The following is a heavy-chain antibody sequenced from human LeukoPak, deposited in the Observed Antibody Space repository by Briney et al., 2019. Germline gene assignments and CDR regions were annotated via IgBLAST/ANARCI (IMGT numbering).Heavy chain of an antibody. D-gene: IGHD6-19*01. CDR3: ARGYSSGWYYFDY. J-gene: IGHJ4*02. V-gene: IGHV1-46*01. CDR2: INPSGGST. CDR1: GYIFTDYY. Sequence: ASVKVSCKASGYIFTDYYMHWVRQAPGQGLEWMGWINPSGGSTSYAQKFQGRVTMTRDTSTSTVYMELTSLRSEDTAVYYCARGYSSGWYYFDYWGQGTLVTVSS.